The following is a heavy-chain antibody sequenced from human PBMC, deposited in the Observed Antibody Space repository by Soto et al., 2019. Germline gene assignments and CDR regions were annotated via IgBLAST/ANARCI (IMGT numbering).Heavy chain of an antibody. CDR2: ISYDGSNK. D-gene: IGHD5-18*01. CDR1: GFTFSSYA. J-gene: IGHJ6*02. Sequence: QVQLVESGGGVVQPGRSLRLSCAASGFTFSSYAMHWVRQAPGKGLEWVAVISYDGSNKYYADSVKGRFTISRDNSKNPLYLQMNSLRAEDTAVYYCARENTAMVLGGGMDVWGQGTTVTVSS. CDR3: ARENTAMVLGGGMDV. V-gene: IGHV3-30-3*01.